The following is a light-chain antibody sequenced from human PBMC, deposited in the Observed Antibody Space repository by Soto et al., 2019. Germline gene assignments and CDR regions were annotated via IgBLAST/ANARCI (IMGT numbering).Light chain of an antibody. CDR2: WAS. CDR3: QQYYDTPPT. J-gene: IGKJ4*01. CDR1: QSIFYSSNNKYF. Sequence: DIVMTQSPDSLAVSLGERATINCKSSQSIFYSSNNKYFLAWYQQKPGQPPKLLIYWASTRESRVPDRFSGSEAGTEYTLTINSLQAEDVAVDYCQQYYDTPPTFGGGTKVQIK. V-gene: IGKV4-1*01.